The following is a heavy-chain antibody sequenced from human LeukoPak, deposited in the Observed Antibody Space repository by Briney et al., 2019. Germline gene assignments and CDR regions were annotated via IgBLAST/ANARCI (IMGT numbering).Heavy chain of an antibody. CDR2: ISGSGGST. J-gene: IGHJ4*02. CDR1: GFTFSSYA. D-gene: IGHD2-15*01. V-gene: IGHV3-23*01. CDR3: AKDDALLPRVGYFDY. Sequence: GGSLRLSCAATGFTFSSYALSWVRQAPGKGLEWVSAISGSGGSTYYADSVKGRFTISRDNSKNTLYLQMNSLRAEDTAVYYCAKDDALLPRVGYFDYWGQGTLVTVSS.